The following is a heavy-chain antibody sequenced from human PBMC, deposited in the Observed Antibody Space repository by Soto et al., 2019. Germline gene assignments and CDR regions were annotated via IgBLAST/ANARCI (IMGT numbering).Heavy chain of an antibody. CDR2: IYSAGST. D-gene: IGHD1-26*01. CDR1: GFTVSNNY. J-gene: IGHJ4*02. CDR3: AGNSHKVY. Sequence: EVQLVESGGGLVQPGGSLRLSCAASGFTVSNNYMSWVRQAPGKGLEWVSLIYSAGSTSYADSVKGRFTISRDNSKNTLYLQMTSLRAEDTAVYYCAGNSHKVYWGQGTLVTVSS. V-gene: IGHV3-66*01.